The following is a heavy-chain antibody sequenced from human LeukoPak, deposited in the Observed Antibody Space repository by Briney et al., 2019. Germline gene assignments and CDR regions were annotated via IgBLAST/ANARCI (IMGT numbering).Heavy chain of an antibody. CDR3: ARAIDAYNYDYVWGGYYFDY. V-gene: IGHV4-34*01. D-gene: IGHD3-16*01. CDR1: GGSFSGYY. CDR2: INHSGST. J-gene: IGHJ4*02. Sequence: PSETSSLTCAVYGGSFSGYYWSWIRQPPGKGLEWIGEINHSGSTNYNPSLKSRVTISVDTSKNQSSLKLSSVTAADTAVYYCARAIDAYNYDYVWGGYYFDYWGQGTLVTVSS.